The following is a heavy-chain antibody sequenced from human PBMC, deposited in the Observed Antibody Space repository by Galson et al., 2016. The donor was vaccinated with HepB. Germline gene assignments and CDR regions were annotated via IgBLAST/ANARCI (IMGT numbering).Heavy chain of an antibody. CDR2: INPNSGGT. V-gene: IGHV1-2*02. Sequence: SVKVSCKASGYTFTGFYIHWVRQAPGQGLEWMGWINPNSGGTNYAQKFQGRVTMTRDTSISTAYMELSRLRSDDTAIYYCARDRVDFGSSDWGQGTLVTVSS. CDR3: ARDRVDFGSSD. J-gene: IGHJ4*02. CDR1: GYTFTGFY. D-gene: IGHD3-3*01.